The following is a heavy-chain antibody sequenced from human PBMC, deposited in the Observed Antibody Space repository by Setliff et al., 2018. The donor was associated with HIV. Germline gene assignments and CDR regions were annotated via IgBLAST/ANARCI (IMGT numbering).Heavy chain of an antibody. J-gene: IGHJ5*02. CDR1: GYTFSSYG. D-gene: IGHD2-15*01. Sequence: GASVKVSCKASGYTFSSYGISWVRQAPGQGVEWMGWISAYNGNTNYAQKLQGRATMTTDTSTSTAYMEVRSLTSDDTAVYYCARGYCGGGICYSPNWLDPWGQGTLVTVSS. V-gene: IGHV1-18*01. CDR2: ISAYNGNT. CDR3: ARGYCGGGICYSPNWLDP.